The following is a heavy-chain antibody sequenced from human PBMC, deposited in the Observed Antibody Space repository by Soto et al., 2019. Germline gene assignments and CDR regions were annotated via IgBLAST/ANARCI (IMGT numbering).Heavy chain of an antibody. Sequence: DVQMVESGGGLVKPGGSLRLSCAASGFTFSRYTMNWVRQAPGKGLEWVSSISSSGSYIYYADSVMGRFTISRDNAKNSLYLQMNGLRAEDTAVYYCAREAAAGTDTYYVDCWGQGTLLTVSS. CDR3: AREAAAGTDTYYVDC. J-gene: IGHJ4*02. V-gene: IGHV3-21*01. CDR1: GFTFSRYT. D-gene: IGHD6-13*01. CDR2: ISSSGSYI.